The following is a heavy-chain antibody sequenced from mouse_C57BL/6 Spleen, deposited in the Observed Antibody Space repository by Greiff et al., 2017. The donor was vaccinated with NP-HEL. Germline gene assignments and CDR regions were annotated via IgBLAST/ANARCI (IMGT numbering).Heavy chain of an antibody. D-gene: IGHD2-12*01. CDR2: IHPNSGST. V-gene: IGHV1-64*01. CDR1: GYTFTSYW. Sequence: QVQLQQPGAELVKPGASVKLSCKASGYTFTSYWMHWVKQRPGQGLEWIGMIHPNSGSTNYNEKFKSKATLTVDKSSSTAYMQLSSLTSEDSVVYYCARDGLLYVYFDYWGQGTTLTVSS. J-gene: IGHJ2*01. CDR3: ARDGLLYVYFDY.